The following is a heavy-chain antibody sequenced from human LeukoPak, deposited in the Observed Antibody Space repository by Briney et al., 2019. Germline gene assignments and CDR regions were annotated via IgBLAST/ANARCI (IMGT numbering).Heavy chain of an antibody. Sequence: GSLRLSCAASGFTFSTYSMSWIRQPPGKGLEWIGEINHSGSTNYNPSLKSRVTISVDTSKNQFSLKLSSVTAADTAVYYCARQKNSVAARRTYYYYMDVWGKGTTVTVSS. D-gene: IGHD6-6*01. J-gene: IGHJ6*03. CDR2: INHSGST. CDR1: GFTFSTYS. V-gene: IGHV4-34*01. CDR3: ARQKNSVAARRTYYYYMDV.